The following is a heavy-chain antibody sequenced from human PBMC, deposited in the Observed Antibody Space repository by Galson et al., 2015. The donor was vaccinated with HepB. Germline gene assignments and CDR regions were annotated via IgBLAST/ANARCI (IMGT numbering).Heavy chain of an antibody. D-gene: IGHD6-6*01. V-gene: IGHV1-18*01. CDR2: ISVYNGNT. CDR3: ARARYSSSPPDY. CDR1: GYKFSSYG. J-gene: IGHJ4*02. Sequence: SVKASCKVSGYKFSSYGISWVRQAPGHGLEWMGWISVYNGNTNYAQKLQGRVVMTTDTSTNTVYMKLRSLRFDDTAVYYCARARYSSSPPDYWGQGTLVTVSS.